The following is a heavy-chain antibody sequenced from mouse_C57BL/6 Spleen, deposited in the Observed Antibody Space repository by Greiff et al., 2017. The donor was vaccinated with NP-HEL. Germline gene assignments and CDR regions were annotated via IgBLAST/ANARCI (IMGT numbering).Heavy chain of an antibody. CDR3: ASWLLPYAMDY. V-gene: IGHV1-82*01. D-gene: IGHD2-3*01. CDR1: GYAFSSSW. Sequence: VQLQQSGPELVKPGASVKISCKASGYAFSSSWMNWVKQRPGKGLEWIGRIYPGDGDTNYNGKVKGKATLTAAKSSSTAYMQLSSLTSEDSAVYFCASWLLPYAMDYWGQGTSVTVSS. J-gene: IGHJ4*01. CDR2: IYPGDGDT.